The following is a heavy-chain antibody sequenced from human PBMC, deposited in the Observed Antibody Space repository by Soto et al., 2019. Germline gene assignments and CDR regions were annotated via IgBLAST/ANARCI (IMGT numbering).Heavy chain of an antibody. CDR3: ARSGLPDPVVVVGHTPFDP. V-gene: IGHV1-18*01. CDR1: GYTFTNYD. Sequence: VQLVQSGAEAKKPGASVKVSCKASGYTFTNYDINWVRQAPGQGLEWMGWISAYNGDTNYAQKLQGRVTMTTDTSTSTAYMELRSLRSDDTAVYYCARSGLPDPVVVVGHTPFDPWGQGTLVTVSS. D-gene: IGHD2-15*01. J-gene: IGHJ5*02. CDR2: ISAYNGDT.